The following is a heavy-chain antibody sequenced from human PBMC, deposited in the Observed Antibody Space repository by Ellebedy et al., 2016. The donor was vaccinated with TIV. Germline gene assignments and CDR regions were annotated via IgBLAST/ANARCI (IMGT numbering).Heavy chain of an antibody. CDR3: AGGGYSYGYFDY. J-gene: IGHJ4*02. D-gene: IGHD5-18*01. Sequence: SETLSLTXAVSGCSISSGGYPWSCFRPPPGKGLVWIGYIYHSGSTYYNPSLKSRVTISVDRSKNQFSLKLSSVTAADTAVYYCAGGGYSYGYFDYWGQGTLVTVSS. CDR1: GCSISSGGYP. V-gene: IGHV4-30-2*01. CDR2: IYHSGST.